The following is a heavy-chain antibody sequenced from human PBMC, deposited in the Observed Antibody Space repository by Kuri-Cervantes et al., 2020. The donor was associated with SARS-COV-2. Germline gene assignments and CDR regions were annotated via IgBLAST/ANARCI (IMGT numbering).Heavy chain of an antibody. Sequence: GESLKISCAASGFTFSSYAMSWVRQAPGKGLEWVSAISGSGGSTYYADSVKGRFTLSRDNAKSMLFLQMNSLRAEDTAVYYCVRDGDHWNFDYWGQGTLVTVSS. CDR2: ISGSGGST. CDR1: GFTFSSYA. J-gene: IGHJ4*02. CDR3: VRDGDHWNFDY. D-gene: IGHD1-1*01. V-gene: IGHV3-23*01.